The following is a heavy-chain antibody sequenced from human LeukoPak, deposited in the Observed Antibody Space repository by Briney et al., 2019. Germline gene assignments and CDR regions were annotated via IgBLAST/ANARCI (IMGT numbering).Heavy chain of an antibody. Sequence: GGSLRLSCAASGFTFSSYAMSWVRQAPGKGLEWVSAISGSGGSTYYADSVKGRFTISRDNSKNTLYLRMNSLRAEDTAVYYCAKCGIAAAGAKVMDVWGQGTTVTVSS. CDR1: GFTFSSYA. D-gene: IGHD6-13*01. CDR3: AKCGIAAAGAKVMDV. J-gene: IGHJ6*02. CDR2: ISGSGGST. V-gene: IGHV3-23*01.